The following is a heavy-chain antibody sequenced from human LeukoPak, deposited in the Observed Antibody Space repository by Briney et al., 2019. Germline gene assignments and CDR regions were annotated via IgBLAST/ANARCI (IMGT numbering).Heavy chain of an antibody. CDR2: IYTSGST. V-gene: IGHV4-61*02. D-gene: IGHD3-22*01. CDR3: ARTGDYYDSSGDWFDP. J-gene: IGHJ5*02. Sequence: KPSETLSLTCTVSGGSISSSSYYWGWIRQPAGKGLEWIGRIYTSGSTNYNPSLKSRVTISVDTSKNQFSLKLSSVTAADTAVYYCARTGDYYDSSGDWFDPWGQGTLVTVSS. CDR1: GGSISSSSYY.